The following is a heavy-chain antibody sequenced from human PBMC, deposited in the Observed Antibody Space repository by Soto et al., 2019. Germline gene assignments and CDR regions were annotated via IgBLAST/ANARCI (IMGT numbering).Heavy chain of an antibody. D-gene: IGHD3-22*01. CDR2: ISYDGSNK. J-gene: IGHJ6*02. V-gene: IGHV3-30*18. Sequence: GGSLRLSCAASGFTFSSYGMHWVRQAPGKGLEWVAVISYDGSNKYYADSVKGRFTISRDNSKNTLYLQMNSLRAEDTAVYYCAKHVSSGYYAHYYGMDVWGQGTTVTVSS. CDR1: GFTFSSYG. CDR3: AKHVSSGYYAHYYGMDV.